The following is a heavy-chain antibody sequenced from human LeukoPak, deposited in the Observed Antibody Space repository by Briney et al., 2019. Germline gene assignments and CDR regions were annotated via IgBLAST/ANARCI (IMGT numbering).Heavy chain of an antibody. CDR2: LNHSGST. CDR1: VGSFSDYY. V-gene: IGHV4-34*01. D-gene: IGHD6-19*01. Sequence: SDALSLTCADYVGSFSDYYWAWLRQSPGKGLERIGQLNHSGSTNCNPSLTSRATISVDTSKNQFSLKVSSVTAADTAVYYCAREREESGAWYERPHFDYWGQGTLVTVSS. J-gene: IGHJ4*02. CDR3: AREREESGAWYERPHFDY.